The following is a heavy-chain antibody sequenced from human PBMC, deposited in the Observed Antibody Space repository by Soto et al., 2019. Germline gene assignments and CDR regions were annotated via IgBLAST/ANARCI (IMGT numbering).Heavy chain of an antibody. CDR2: ISAYNGNT. V-gene: IGHV1-18*01. CDR3: ARDGPYCISTSCYLYYYYYGMDV. D-gene: IGHD2-2*01. Sequence: ASVKVSCKASGYTFTSYGISWVRQAPGQGLEWMEWISAYNGNTNYAQKLQGRVTMTTDTSTSTAYMELRSLRSDDTAVYYCARDGPYCISTSCYLYYYYYGMDVWGQGTTVTVSS. CDR1: GYTFTSYG. J-gene: IGHJ6*02.